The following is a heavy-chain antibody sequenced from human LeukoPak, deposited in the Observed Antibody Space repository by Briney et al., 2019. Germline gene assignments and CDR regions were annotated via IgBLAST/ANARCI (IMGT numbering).Heavy chain of an antibody. CDR3: AKGAGGNWNPPFGY. V-gene: IGHV3-30*18. J-gene: IGHJ4*02. CDR1: GFTFNYYG. Sequence: GRSLRLSCVASGFTFNYYGMHWVRQAPGKGLEWVALISYDGSITYYVDSVEGRFTISRDSSKNTVYLQMNSLRAEDTAVYYCAKGAGGNWNPPFGYWGQGTLVTVSS. D-gene: IGHD1-20*01. CDR2: ISYDGSIT.